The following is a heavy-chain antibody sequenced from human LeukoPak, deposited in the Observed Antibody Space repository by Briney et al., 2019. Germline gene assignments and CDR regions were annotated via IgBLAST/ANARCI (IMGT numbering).Heavy chain of an antibody. D-gene: IGHD4-17*01. J-gene: IGHJ2*01. V-gene: IGHV1-2*02. CDR3: ARGYTATGNWYFDV. CDR1: GYTFTGYY. Sequence: ASVKVSCKASGYTFTGYYMHWVRQAPGQGLEWMGWINPNSGGTNYAQKFQGRVTMTRDTSISTAYMELSRLRSDDTAVYYCARGYTATGNWYFDVWGRGTLVSVSS. CDR2: INPNSGGT.